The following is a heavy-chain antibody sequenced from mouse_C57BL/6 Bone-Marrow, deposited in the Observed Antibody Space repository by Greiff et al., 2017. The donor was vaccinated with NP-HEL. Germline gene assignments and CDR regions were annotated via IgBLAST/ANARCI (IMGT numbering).Heavy chain of an antibody. CDR2: IDPSDSYT. Sequence: QVQLQQPGAELVRPGTSVKLSCKASGYTFTSYWMHWVKQRPGQGLEWIGVIDPSDSYTNYNQKFKGKATLTVDTSSSTAYMQLSGLTSEDSAVCYCASLYDGYYRYFDVWGTGTTVTVSS. V-gene: IGHV1-59*01. CDR3: ASLYDGYYRYFDV. CDR1: GYTFTSYW. J-gene: IGHJ1*03. D-gene: IGHD2-3*01.